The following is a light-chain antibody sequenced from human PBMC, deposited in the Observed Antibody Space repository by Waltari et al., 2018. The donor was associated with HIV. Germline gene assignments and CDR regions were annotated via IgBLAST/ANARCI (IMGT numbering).Light chain of an antibody. J-gene: IGKJ3*01. CDR1: QRVSSY. V-gene: IGKV3-11*01. Sequence: EIVLTQSPATLSLYPGERATLSCRASQRVSSYLAWYQQKPGQAPRLHIYDASNRATRIPARFSGRGSGTDFTLTISSLEPEDFAVYYCQQRSNWPPTFGPVTKVDIK. CDR2: DAS. CDR3: QQRSNWPPT.